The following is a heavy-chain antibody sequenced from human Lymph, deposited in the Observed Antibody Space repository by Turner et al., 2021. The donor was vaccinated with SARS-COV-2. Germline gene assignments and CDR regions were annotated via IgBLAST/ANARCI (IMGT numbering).Heavy chain of an antibody. CDR2: IYYCWST. Sequence: VQLQESGPGLVKPSETLSLTCPVSGGSISSYYWTWIRQLHGKVLEWLEYIYYCWSTNYNPSLKSRVTISVDTSKIHFSLKLGSVTAADLAVYYCARAVGAFGVVTNFDYWGQGTLVTVSS. J-gene: IGHJ4*02. CDR3: ARAVGAFGVVTNFDY. D-gene: IGHD3-3*01. V-gene: IGHV4-59*01. CDR1: GGSISSYY.